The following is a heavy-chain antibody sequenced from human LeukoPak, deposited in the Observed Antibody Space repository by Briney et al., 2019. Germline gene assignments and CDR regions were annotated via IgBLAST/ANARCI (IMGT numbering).Heavy chain of an antibody. CDR3: ARAGIAAALNFDY. D-gene: IGHD6-13*01. CDR1: GGSISSGSYY. V-gene: IGHV4-39*01. Sequence: PSETLSLTCTVSGGSISSGSYYWGWIRQSPGKGLEWIASIYNSGSTNYNPSLKSRVTISVDASKNQFSLKLSSVTAADTAVYYCARAGIAAALNFDYWGQGTLVTVSS. CDR2: IYNSGST. J-gene: IGHJ4*02.